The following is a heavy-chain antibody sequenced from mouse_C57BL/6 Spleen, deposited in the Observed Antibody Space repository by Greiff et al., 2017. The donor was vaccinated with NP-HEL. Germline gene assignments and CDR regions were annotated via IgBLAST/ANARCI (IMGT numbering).Heavy chain of an antibody. CDR3: AKIFRWFYYAMDY. CDR2: ISSGSSTI. J-gene: IGHJ4*01. CDR1: GFTFSDYG. Sequence: EVKLMESGGGLVKPGGSLKLSCAASGFTFSDYGMHWVRQAPEKGLEWVAYISSGSSTIYYADTVKGRFTISRDNAKNTLFLQMTSLRSEDTAMYYCAKIFRWFYYAMDYWGQGTSVTVSS. V-gene: IGHV5-17*01. D-gene: IGHD2-3*01.